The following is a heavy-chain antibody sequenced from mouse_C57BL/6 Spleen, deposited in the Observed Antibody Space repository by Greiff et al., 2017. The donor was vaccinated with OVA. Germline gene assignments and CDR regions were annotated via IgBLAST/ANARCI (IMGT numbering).Heavy chain of an antibody. CDR2: ISSGSSTS. D-gene: IGHD1-1*01. CDR1: GFTFSDYG. J-gene: IGHJ3*01. Sequence: EVKLVESGGGLVKPGGSLKLSCAASGFTFSDYGMHWVRQAPEKGLEWVAYISSGSSTSYYADTVKGRFTISRDNAKNTLFLQMTSLRSEDTAMYYCARPLTTVVAKGFAYWGQGTLVTVSA. V-gene: IGHV5-17*01. CDR3: ARPLTTVVAKGFAY.